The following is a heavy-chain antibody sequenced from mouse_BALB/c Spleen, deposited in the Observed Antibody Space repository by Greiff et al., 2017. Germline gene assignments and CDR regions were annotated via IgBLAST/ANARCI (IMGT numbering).Heavy chain of an antibody. J-gene: IGHJ1*01. CDR1: GFTFSSYT. CDR2: ISSGGSYT. V-gene: IGHV5-6-4*01. Sequence: EVQVVESGGGLVKPGGSLKLSCAASGFTFSSYTMSWVRQTPEKRLEWVATISSGGSYTYYPDSVKGRFTISRDNAKNTLYLQMSSLKSEDTAMYYCTRVFITTAYWYLDVWGAGTTVTVSS. CDR3: TRVFITTAYWYLDV. D-gene: IGHD1-2*01.